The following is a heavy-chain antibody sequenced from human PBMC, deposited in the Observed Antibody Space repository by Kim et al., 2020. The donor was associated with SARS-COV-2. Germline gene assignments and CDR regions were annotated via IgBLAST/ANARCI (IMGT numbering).Heavy chain of an antibody. Sequence: STIYADSVQGRFTISRDNAKNTLYLKMNSLRAEDTALYYCARGNYHGMDVWGQGTTVTVSS. V-gene: IGHV3-74*01. CDR3: ARGNYHGMDV. CDR2: ST. J-gene: IGHJ6*02.